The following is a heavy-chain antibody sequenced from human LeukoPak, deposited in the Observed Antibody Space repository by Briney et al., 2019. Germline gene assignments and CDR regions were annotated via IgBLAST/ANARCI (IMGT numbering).Heavy chain of an antibody. V-gene: IGHV4-59*01. D-gene: IGHD1-14*01. CDR3: AGMRITTPTVRTLDY. Sequence: SGTLSLTCTVSGGSISSYYWTWIRQPPGKGLEWIGFIYYTGSTNYNPSLKSRVTISVDTSKNQFSLKLSSVTAADTAVYYCAGMRITTPTVRTLDYWGQGTLVTVSS. CDR2: IYYTGST. J-gene: IGHJ4*02. CDR1: GGSISSYY.